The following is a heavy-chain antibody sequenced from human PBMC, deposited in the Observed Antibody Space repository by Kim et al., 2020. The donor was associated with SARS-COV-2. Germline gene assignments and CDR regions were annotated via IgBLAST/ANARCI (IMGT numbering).Heavy chain of an antibody. CDR2: IYYSGST. J-gene: IGHJ6*02. CDR1: GGSISSGDYY. D-gene: IGHD6-19*01. CDR3: ARVPQAVAGFYYYYYGMDV. V-gene: IGHV4-30-4*01. Sequence: SETLSLTCTVSGGSISSGDYYWSWIRQPPGKGLEWIGYIYYSGSTYYNPSLKSRVTISVDTSKNQFSLKLSSVTAADTAVYYCARVPQAVAGFYYYYYGMDVSGQGTTVPVSS.